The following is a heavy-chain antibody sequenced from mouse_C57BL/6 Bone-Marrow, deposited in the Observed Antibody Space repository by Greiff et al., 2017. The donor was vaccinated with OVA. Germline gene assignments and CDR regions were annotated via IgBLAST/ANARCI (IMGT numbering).Heavy chain of an antibody. CDR2: IDPEDGDT. D-gene: IGHD1-1*01. V-gene: IGHV14-1*01. J-gene: IGHJ1*03. Sequence: VQLQQSGAELVRPGASVKLSCTASGFNINDYYMHWVKQRPEQGLEWIGRIDPEDGDTDYAPKFQGKATMTADTSSNTAYLQLSSLTSEDTAVYYCTPILITTVPYGYFDVWGTGTTVTVSS. CDR1: GFNINDYY. CDR3: TPILITTVPYGYFDV.